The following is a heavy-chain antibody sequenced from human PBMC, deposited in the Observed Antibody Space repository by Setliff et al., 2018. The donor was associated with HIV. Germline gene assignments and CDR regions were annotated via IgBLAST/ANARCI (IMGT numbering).Heavy chain of an antibody. CDR1: GGSISSGCYS. V-gene: IGHV4-39*07. Sequence: SETLSLTCTVSGGSISSGCYSWTWIRQPPGKGLEWIGGINHSGSTNYNPSLKSRVTISVDTSKNQFSLKLSSVTAADTAVYYCARRMGGRDYFDYWGQGTLVTVS. J-gene: IGHJ4*02. CDR2: INHSGST. CDR3: ARRMGGRDYFDY. D-gene: IGHD1-26*01.